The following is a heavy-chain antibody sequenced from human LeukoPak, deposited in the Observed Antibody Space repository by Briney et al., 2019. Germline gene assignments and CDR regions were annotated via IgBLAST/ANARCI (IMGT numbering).Heavy chain of an antibody. CDR1: GFTFSSYA. CDR2: ISGSRGNT. D-gene: IGHD6-13*01. CDR3: AKGASSIWQFDY. J-gene: IGHJ4*02. V-gene: IGHV3-23*01. Sequence: PGGSLRLSCAASGFTFSSYAMSWVRQAPGKGLEWVSGISGSRGNTYHADSVKGRFTISRDNSKNTLYLQLSSLRAEDTAVYYCAKGASSIWQFDYWGQGTLATVSS.